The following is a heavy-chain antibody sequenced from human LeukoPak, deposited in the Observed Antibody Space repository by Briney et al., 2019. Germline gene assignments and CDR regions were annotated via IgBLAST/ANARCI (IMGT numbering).Heavy chain of an antibody. J-gene: IGHJ2*01. CDR2: IGIAADT. Sequence: GGSLRLSCAASGFTFSSYAMHWVRQPTGKGLEWVSGIGIAADTYYVGSVKGRLTISRENAKNSLYLQMNSLRAGDTAVYYCARGGDLRAGWFDLWGRGTLVTVSS. D-gene: IGHD4-17*01. CDR1: GFTFSSYA. V-gene: IGHV3-13*01. CDR3: ARGGDLRAGWFDL.